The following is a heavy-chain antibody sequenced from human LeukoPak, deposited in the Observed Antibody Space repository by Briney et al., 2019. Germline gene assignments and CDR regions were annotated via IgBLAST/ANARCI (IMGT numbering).Heavy chain of an antibody. D-gene: IGHD2-8*01. CDR2: ISSSSSYI. CDR1: GFTFSSYS. V-gene: IGHV3-21*01. Sequence: GGSLRLSSAASGFTFSSYSMNWVRQAPGKGLEWVSSISSSSSYIYYADSVKGRFTSSRDNAKNSLYLQMNSLRAEDTAVYYCARDYCTNGVCYRADNDYWGQGTLVTVSS. CDR3: ARDYCTNGVCYRADNDY. J-gene: IGHJ4*02.